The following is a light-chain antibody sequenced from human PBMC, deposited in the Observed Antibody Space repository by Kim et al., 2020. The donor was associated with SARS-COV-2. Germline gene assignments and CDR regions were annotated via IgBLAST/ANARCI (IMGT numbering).Light chain of an antibody. CDR1: QSVSSSY. J-gene: IGKJ1*01. V-gene: IGKV3-20*01. Sequence: EIVLTQSPGTLSLSPGERATLSCRASQSVSSSYLAWYQQKPGQAPRLLIYGASSRATGIPDRFSGSGSGTDFTLTISRLEPEDFAVYYCQHPRTWTFGQGTKVDIK. CDR3: QHPRTWT. CDR2: GAS.